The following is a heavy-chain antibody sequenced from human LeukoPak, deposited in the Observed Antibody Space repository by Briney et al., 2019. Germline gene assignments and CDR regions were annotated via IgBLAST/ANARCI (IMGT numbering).Heavy chain of an antibody. D-gene: IGHD4-23*01. J-gene: IGHJ6*03. CDR3: ARAWGYGGNSYYYYYYMDV. CDR2: IYTSGST. CDR1: CGSISSCSYY. Sequence: SQTLSLTCTVSCGSISSCSYYGRWIRQPAGEGLEWIGRIYTSGSTNYNPSLKSRATISVDTSKNQFSLKLSSVTAADTAVYYCARAWGYGGNSYYYYYYMDVWGKGTTVTISS. V-gene: IGHV4-61*02.